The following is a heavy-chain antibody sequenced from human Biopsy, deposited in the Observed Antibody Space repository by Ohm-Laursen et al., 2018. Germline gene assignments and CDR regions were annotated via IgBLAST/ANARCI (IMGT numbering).Heavy chain of an antibody. CDR2: ISGRGGSGAST. D-gene: IGHD5/OR15-5a*01. CDR1: GFTFSDYY. CDR3: ARGDLPEFDY. Sequence: GSLRLSCAASGFTFSDYYMNWFRRAPGKGLECVSRISGRGGSGASTYYADSVKGRFTISRDNSKNTLFLQMNSLRAEDTAIYYCARGDLPEFDYWGQGTLVTVSS. J-gene: IGHJ4*02. V-gene: IGHV3-23*01.